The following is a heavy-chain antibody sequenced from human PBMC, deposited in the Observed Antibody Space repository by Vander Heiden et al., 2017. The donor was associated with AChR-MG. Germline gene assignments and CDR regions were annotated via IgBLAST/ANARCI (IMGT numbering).Heavy chain of an antibody. V-gene: IGHV5-51*01. Sequence: EVQLLQSGAEVNKPGEPVKIFCKASGYSFTSDWVGWVSHVPGKGLEGMGIIYPGDSYTRYSPSFQGQVTISAEKSISSAYLQWSCLKASDTAMYYCARHQQLWQTPDYWGQGTLVTVSS. CDR2: IYPGDSYT. J-gene: IGHJ4*02. CDR3: ARHQQLWQTPDY. D-gene: IGHD3-10*01. CDR1: GYSFTSDW.